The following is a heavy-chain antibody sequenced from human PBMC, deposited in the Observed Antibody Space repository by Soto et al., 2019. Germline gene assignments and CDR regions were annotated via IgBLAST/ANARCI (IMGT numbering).Heavy chain of an antibody. D-gene: IGHD3-22*01. Sequence: GASVKVFCKASGDTFSSYTINWVRQAPGQGLEWMGRMNPISGNTGYAQKLQGRVTMTWDTSISTAYMELSSLRFEDTAVYYCASQHYYDSSGYYVVYWGQGTLVTVSS. J-gene: IGHJ4*02. CDR2: MNPISGNT. CDR3: ASQHYYDSSGYYVVY. V-gene: IGHV1-8*02. CDR1: GDTFSSYT.